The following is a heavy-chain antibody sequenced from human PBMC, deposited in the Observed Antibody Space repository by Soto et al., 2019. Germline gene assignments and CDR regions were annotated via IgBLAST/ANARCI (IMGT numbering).Heavy chain of an antibody. CDR3: ARDRYYDSSGYYAYYYYGMDV. CDR1: GFTFSSYW. Sequence: GGSLRLSCAASGFTFSSYWMSWVRQAPGKGLEWVANIKQDGSEKYDVDSVKGRFTISRDNAKNSLYLQMNSLRAEDTAVYYCARDRYYDSSGYYAYYYYGMDVWGQGTTVTVSS. CDR2: IKQDGSEK. D-gene: IGHD3-22*01. V-gene: IGHV3-7*03. J-gene: IGHJ6*02.